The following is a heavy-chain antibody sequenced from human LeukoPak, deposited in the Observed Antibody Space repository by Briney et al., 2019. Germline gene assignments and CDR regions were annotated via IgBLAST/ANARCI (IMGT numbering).Heavy chain of an antibody. Sequence: GGSLRLSCAASGFTFSSYWMHWVRQAPGEGLVWVSRINSDGSSTSYADSVKGRFTISRGNAKNTLYLQMNSLRAEDTAVYYCARGAYDILTGYTYWGQGTLVTVSS. CDR2: INSDGSST. J-gene: IGHJ4*02. V-gene: IGHV3-74*01. D-gene: IGHD3-9*01. CDR3: ARGAYDILTGYTY. CDR1: GFTFSSYW.